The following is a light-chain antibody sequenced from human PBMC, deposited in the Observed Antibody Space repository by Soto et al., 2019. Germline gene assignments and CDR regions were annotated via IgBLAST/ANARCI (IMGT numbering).Light chain of an antibody. CDR3: HQTYSPPDT. CDR2: AAS. J-gene: IGKJ1*01. V-gene: IGKV1-9*01. CDR1: QGISRY. Sequence: IQLTQSPSSLSASVGDSVTITCRASQGISRYLSWYQQKPGRAPKLLISAASTLQSGVPARFSGSGSGTDFTLTISGLQPDDSATYYCHQTYSPPDTFGQGTKVDIK.